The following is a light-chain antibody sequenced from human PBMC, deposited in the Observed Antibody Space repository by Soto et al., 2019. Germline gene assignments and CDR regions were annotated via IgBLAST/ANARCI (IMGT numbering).Light chain of an antibody. CDR2: AAS. Sequence: DILMPQSPSSLSASLGDRFTITCLASQSIVTYLNWYLQKPGKAPKLLIYAASNLQSGVPSRFSGSGSGTDFTLTISSPQPEDFATYYCQQSYSTLITFGQGTRLEIK. CDR1: QSIVTY. V-gene: IGKV1-39*01. CDR3: QQSYSTLIT. J-gene: IGKJ5*01.